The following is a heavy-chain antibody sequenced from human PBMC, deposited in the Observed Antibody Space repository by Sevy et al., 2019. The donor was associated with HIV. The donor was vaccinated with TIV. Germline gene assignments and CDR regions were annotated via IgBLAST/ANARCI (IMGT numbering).Heavy chain of an antibody. D-gene: IGHD3-3*01. V-gene: IGHV3-9*01. CDR3: AKEIRPPSGYYKYDYYYGMDV. J-gene: IGHJ6*02. Sequence: SGSLRLSCAASGFTFDDYAMHWVRQAPGKGLEWVSGISWNSGSIGYADSVKGRFTISRYNAKNSLYLQMNSLRAEDTAFYSCAKEIRPPSGYYKYDYYYGMDVWGQGTTVHVSS. CDR1: GFTFDDYA. CDR2: ISWNSGSI.